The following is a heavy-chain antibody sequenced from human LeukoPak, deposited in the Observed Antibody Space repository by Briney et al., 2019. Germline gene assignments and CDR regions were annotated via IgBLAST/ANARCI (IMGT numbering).Heavy chain of an antibody. J-gene: IGHJ4*02. Sequence: SETPSLTCTVSGGSISSYFWSWIRQPPGKGLEWIGYIYSSGSADYNPSLKSRVTISVDTSKNQFSLRLSSVTAADTAVYFCARRSRIGYIDYWGQGTLVTVSS. CDR2: IYSSGSA. CDR3: ARRSRIGYIDY. V-gene: IGHV4-59*08. CDR1: GGSISSYF. D-gene: IGHD2/OR15-2a*01.